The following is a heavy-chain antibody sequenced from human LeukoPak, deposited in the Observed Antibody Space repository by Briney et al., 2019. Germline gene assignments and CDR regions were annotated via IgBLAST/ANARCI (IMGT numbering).Heavy chain of an antibody. V-gene: IGHV3-23*01. CDR2: ISGSGVST. J-gene: IGHJ4*02. CDR1: GFTFRSYA. CDR3: ARDLNDNSGH. D-gene: IGHD3-22*01. Sequence: GGSLRLSCSASGFTFRSYAMSWVRQAPGKGLEWVSGISGSGVSTFYADSVKGRFTISRDNAENSLYLQMNSLRAEDTAVYYCARDLNDNSGHWGQGTLVTVSS.